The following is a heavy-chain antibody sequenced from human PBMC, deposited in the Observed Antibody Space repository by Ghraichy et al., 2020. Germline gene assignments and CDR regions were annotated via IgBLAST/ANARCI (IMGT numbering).Heavy chain of an antibody. CDR1: GGSISSYY. CDR2: IYYSGST. CDR3: AGGPRPQRDGMDV. J-gene: IGHJ6*02. V-gene: IGHV4-59*01. D-gene: IGHD4-23*01. Sequence: SETLSLTCTVSGGSISSYYWSWIRQPPGKGLEWIGYIYYSGSTNYNPSLKSRVTISVDTSKNQFSLKLSSVTAADTAVYYCAGGPRPQRDGMDVWGQGTTVTVSS.